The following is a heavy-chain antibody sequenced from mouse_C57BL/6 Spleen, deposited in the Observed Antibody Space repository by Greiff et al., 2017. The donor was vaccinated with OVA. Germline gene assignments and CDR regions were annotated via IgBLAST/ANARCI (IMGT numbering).Heavy chain of an antibody. D-gene: IGHD1-1*01. CDR1: GYTFTDYN. Sequence: EVQLQQSGPELVKPGASVKIPCKASGYTFTDYNMDWVKQSHGKSLEWIGDINPNNGGTIYNQKFKGKATLTVDKSSSTAYMELRSLTSEDTAVYYCATYYYGSPYWYFDVWGTGTTVTVSS. V-gene: IGHV1-18*01. CDR3: ATYYYGSPYWYFDV. CDR2: INPNNGGT. J-gene: IGHJ1*03.